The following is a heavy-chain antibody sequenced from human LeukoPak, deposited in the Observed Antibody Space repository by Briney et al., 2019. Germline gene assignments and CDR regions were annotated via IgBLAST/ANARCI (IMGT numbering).Heavy chain of an antibody. J-gene: IGHJ4*02. CDR3: ASFYDSSGYYSQGY. CDR1: GGSISSSSHF. V-gene: IGHV4-39*07. CDR2: VYYSGST. Sequence: KSSETLSLTCTVSGGSISSSSHFWGWIRQPPGKGLEWIGSVYYSGSTHYNPSLKSRVTISIDKSKNQVSLKLNSVTAADTAVYYCASFYDSSGYYSQGYWGQGTLVTVSS. D-gene: IGHD3-22*01.